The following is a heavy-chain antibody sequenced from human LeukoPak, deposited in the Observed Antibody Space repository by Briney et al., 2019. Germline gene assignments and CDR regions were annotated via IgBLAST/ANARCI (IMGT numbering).Heavy chain of an antibody. D-gene: IGHD2-15*01. CDR1: GYTFSNYG. CDR3: ARRMSAPGTWYPSRFDY. CDR2: ISAYNGNT. Sequence: GASVKVSCKASGYTFSNYGISWVRQAPGQGLEWMGWISAYNGNTNYAQKLQGRVTMTTDTSTSTAYMELRSLRSDDTAVYYCARRMSAPGTWYPSRFDYWGQGTPVTVSS. V-gene: IGHV1-18*01. J-gene: IGHJ4*02.